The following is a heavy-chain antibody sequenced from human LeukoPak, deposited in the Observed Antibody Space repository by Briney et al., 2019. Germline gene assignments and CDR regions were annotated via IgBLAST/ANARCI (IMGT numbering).Heavy chain of an antibody. J-gene: IGHJ4*02. D-gene: IGHD1-1*01. V-gene: IGHV3-7*01. CDR3: ARLGTDY. CDR1: GFTFSYYW. Sequence: GGSLRLSCTASGFTFSYYWINWVRQAPGKGLEWVASIKQDGSEKWYVDSVKGRFTISRDNAKNSVYLPMNNLRAEDTAVYYCARLGTDYWGQGTLVTVAS. CDR2: IKQDGSEK.